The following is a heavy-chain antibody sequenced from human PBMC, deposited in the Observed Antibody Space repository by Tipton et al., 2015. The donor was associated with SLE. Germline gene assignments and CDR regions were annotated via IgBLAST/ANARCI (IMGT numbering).Heavy chain of an antibody. CDR2: IHYDGSKK. J-gene: IGHJ1*01. CDR3: AKSLAEYFHH. Sequence: SLRLSCAASGFTFSSYSVNWVRQAPGKGLEWVALIHYDGSKKYYADSVKGRFTISRDNSKNTLYLQMNSLRAEDTAMYYCAKSLAEYFHHWGQGTLVTVSS. CDR1: GFTFSSYS. V-gene: IGHV3-30*02.